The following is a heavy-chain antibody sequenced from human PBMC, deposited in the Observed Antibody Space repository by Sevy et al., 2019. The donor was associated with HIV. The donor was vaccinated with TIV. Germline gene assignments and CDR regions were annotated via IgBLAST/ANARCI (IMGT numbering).Heavy chain of an antibody. D-gene: IGHD5-12*01. CDR3: ARDRVASSSYVPGYYYGMDV. Sequence: GGSLRLSCGASGFTFSRYGMHWVRQAPGKGLEWVAIILYDGFNKHYADSVKGRFTISRDNSTNTLYLQMNSLRTEDTAVYYCARDRVASSSYVPGYYYGMDVWGQGTTVTVSS. CDR2: ILYDGFNK. V-gene: IGHV3-30*03. J-gene: IGHJ6*02. CDR1: GFTFSRYG.